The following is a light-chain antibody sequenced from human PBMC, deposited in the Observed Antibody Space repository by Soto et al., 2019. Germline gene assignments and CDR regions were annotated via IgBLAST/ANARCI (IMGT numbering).Light chain of an antibody. J-gene: IGKJ1*01. V-gene: IGKV1-39*01. CDR3: QQSSTIPRT. Sequence: DIQMTQSPSALSASVGDRVTISCRSSQHIATYLNWYQHKPGKAPKLLVYVASTLQGGVPSRFSGSGSGTDFRLTISSLQPDDFATYYCQQSSTIPRTFGQGTKVDLK. CDR2: VAS. CDR1: QHIATY.